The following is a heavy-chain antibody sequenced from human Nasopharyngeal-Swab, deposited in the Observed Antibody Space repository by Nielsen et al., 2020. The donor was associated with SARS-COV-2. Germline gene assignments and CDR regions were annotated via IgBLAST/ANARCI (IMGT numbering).Heavy chain of an antibody. D-gene: IGHD3-16*02. CDR1: GGSFSGYY. V-gene: IGHV4-34*01. J-gene: IGHJ4*02. CDR2: INHSGST. Sequence: SETLSLTCAVYGGSFSGYYWSWIRQPAGKGLEWIGEINHSGSTNYNPSLKSRVTISVDTSKNQFSLKLSSVTAADTAVYYCARGGYDYVWGSYRGYFDYWGQGTLVTVSS. CDR3: ARGGYDYVWGSYRGYFDY.